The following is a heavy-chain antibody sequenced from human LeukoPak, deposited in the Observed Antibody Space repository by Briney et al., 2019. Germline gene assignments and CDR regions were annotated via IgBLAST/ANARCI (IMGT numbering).Heavy chain of an antibody. D-gene: IGHD3-10*01. CDR3: ARPFVGGSGSYYGNNWFDP. J-gene: IGHJ5*02. Sequence: SETLSLTCTVSGGSISSSSYYWGWIRQPPGKGLEWIGSIYYSGSTYYNPSLKSRVTISVDTSKNQFSLKLSSVTAADTAVYYCARPFVGGSGSYYGNNWFDPWGQGTLVTVSS. CDR1: GGSISSSSYY. V-gene: IGHV4-39*07. CDR2: IYYSGST.